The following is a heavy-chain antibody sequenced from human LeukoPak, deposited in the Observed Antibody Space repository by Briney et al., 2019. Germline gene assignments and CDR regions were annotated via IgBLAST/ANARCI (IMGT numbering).Heavy chain of an antibody. CDR3: ARELSLAGFFYFYYMDV. CDR1: GASLTSQY. D-gene: IGHD6-19*01. CDR2: IYYSGST. V-gene: IGHV4-59*11. J-gene: IGHJ6*03. Sequence: PSETLSLTCTVSGASLTSQYWSWIRQPPGKGLEWNGSIYYSGSTNYNPSLKSRVAMSVHTSKNQFSLKLSSVTAADTAVYYCARELSLAGFFYFYYMDVWGKGTTVTVSS.